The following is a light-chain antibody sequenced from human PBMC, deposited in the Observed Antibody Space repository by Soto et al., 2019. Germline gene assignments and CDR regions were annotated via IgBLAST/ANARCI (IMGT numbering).Light chain of an antibody. CDR2: GAS. Sequence: VMTKSSSTVSVAPGERVTFSCGASQGVSRKLAWYQHQPGQAPRLLISGASTGATGIPARFSGSGSGTEFTLTISSLQSEDCAIYYCQQYHTWPITFGGGTKVDIK. V-gene: IGKV3-15*01. J-gene: IGKJ4*01. CDR1: QGVSRK. CDR3: QQYHTWPIT.